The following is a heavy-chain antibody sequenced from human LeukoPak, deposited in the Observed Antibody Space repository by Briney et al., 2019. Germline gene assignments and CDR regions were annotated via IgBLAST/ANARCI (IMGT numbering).Heavy chain of an antibody. CDR2: ISSSGSHI. V-gene: IGHV3-48*03. Sequence: GGSLRLSCAASGFTFSSYEMNWVRQAPGKGLERVSYISSSGSHIYYGDSVKGRFTISRDNAKNSLHLQMNSLRAEDTAVYYCARSLSSNWPFDYWGQGTLVTVSS. J-gene: IGHJ4*02. CDR1: GFTFSSYE. D-gene: IGHD6-13*01. CDR3: ARSLSSNWPFDY.